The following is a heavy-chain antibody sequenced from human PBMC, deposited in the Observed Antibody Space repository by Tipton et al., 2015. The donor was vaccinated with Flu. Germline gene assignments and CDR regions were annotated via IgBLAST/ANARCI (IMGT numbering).Heavy chain of an antibody. Sequence: GLVKPSQTLSLTCAVSGDSVSSNSAAWNWIRQSPSRGLEWRGRTYYRSKWYNDYAVSVKSQITIKPNTSKNQFSLQLNSVTPEDTAVYYCAGGKGTGYYCGMDVWGQGTTVTVSS. CDR2: TYYRSKWYN. CDR3: AGGKGTGYYCGMDV. CDR1: GDSVSSNSAA. D-gene: IGHD1-1*01. J-gene: IGHJ6*02. V-gene: IGHV6-1*01.